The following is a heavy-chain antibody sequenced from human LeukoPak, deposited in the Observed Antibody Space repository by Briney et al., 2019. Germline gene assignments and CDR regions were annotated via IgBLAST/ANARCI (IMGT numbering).Heavy chain of an antibody. D-gene: IGHD3-16*01. V-gene: IGHV4-59*01. J-gene: IGHJ4*02. CDR1: GGSISNYY. CDR3: ARSAFGDYSFDY. CDR2: IFHSGST. Sequence: SETLSLTCTVSGGSISNYYWGWIRQPPGKGLEWIGYIFHSGSTNSNPSLKSRVTISVDTSKNQFSLKLSSVTAADTAVYYCARSAFGDYSFDYWGQGTLVTVSS.